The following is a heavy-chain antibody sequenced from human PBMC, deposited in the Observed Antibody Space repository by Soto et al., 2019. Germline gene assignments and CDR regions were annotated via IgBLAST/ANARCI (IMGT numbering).Heavy chain of an antibody. J-gene: IGHJ5*02. D-gene: IGHD6-19*01. CDR2: ISYDGSNK. V-gene: IGHV3-30-3*01. Sequence: WGSLRLSCAASGFTFSSYAMHWVRQAPGKGLEWVAVISYDGSNKYYADSVKGRFTISRDNSKNTLYLQMNSLRAEDTAVYYCARDGVAVAGMGWFDPWGQGTLVTVSS. CDR3: ARDGVAVAGMGWFDP. CDR1: GFTFSSYA.